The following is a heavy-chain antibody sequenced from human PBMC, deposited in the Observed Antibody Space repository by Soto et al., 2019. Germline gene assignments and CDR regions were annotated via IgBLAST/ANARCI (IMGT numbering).Heavy chain of an antibody. V-gene: IGHV3-49*03. J-gene: IGHJ5*02. CDR2: IRSRAYGGTT. CDR1: GFTFGDYA. Sequence: GVSLRLSWTASGFTFGDYAMSWFRQAPGKGLEWVGFIRSRAYGGTTEYAASVKGRFTISRDDAKSIAYLQMNSLKTEDTAVYYCTSEGRISAYFPSWLDTWRQGPLVTVS. CDR3: TSEGRISAYFPSWLDT. D-gene: IGHD5-12*01.